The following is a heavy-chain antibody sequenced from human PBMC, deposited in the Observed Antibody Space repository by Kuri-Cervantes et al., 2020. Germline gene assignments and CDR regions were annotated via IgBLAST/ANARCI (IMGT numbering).Heavy chain of an antibody. CDR1: GFTFSSYW. J-gene: IGHJ3*02. V-gene: IGHV3-74*01. D-gene: IGHD1-26*01. Sequence: GESLKISCAASGFTFSSYWMHWVRQAPGKGLVWVSRINSDGSSTSYADSVKGRFTISRDNAKNSLYLQMNSLRDEDTAVYYCARDREWELPSHDAFDIWGQGTMVTVSS. CDR3: ARDREWELPSHDAFDI. CDR2: INSDGSST.